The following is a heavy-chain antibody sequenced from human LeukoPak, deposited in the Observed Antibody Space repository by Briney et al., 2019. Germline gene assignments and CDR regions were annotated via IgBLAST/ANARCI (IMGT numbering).Heavy chain of an antibody. V-gene: IGHV3-23*01. CDR2: ISFSGGNT. CDR3: ARDIQLST. D-gene: IGHD5-24*01. Sequence: PGGSLRLSWAASGXTFSSYAMTWVRQAPGKGLEWVSLISFSGGNTYYADSVKGRFTISRDNSKDTLYLQMNSLRAEDTAIYYCARDIQLSTWGLGTMVTVSS. CDR1: GXTFSSYA. J-gene: IGHJ3*01.